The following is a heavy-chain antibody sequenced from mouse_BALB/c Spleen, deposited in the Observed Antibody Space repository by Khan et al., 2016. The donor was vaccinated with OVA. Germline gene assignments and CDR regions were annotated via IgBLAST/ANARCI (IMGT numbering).Heavy chain of an antibody. Sequence: VQLQESGAELARPGASVKMSCKASGYTFTSYTIHWIQLRPGQGLEWIGYINPSNAYTNYNQSFKDKATLTADKSSTTAYIQLSSLTSDDSAIYCCIRDGAYNRNDGRFANWGLGTLVTVSA. V-gene: IGHV1-4*01. J-gene: IGHJ3*01. CDR3: IRDGAYNRNDGRFAN. CDR1: GYTFTSYT. D-gene: IGHD2-14*01. CDR2: INPSNAYT.